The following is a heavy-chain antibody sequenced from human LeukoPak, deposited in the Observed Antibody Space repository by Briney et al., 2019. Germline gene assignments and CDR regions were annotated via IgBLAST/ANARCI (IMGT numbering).Heavy chain of an antibody. CDR3: AKDRDSSGYYSYYFDY. CDR2: INWNSVTI. CDR1: GFTFDDYA. J-gene: IGHJ4*02. D-gene: IGHD3-22*01. V-gene: IGHV3-9*01. Sequence: GRSLRLSCRASGFTFDDYAMHWVRQAPGKGLEWVSGINWNSVTIAYADSVKGRFSISRDNSKNSLHLQMNSLRAEDTALYYCAKDRDSSGYYSYYFDYWGQGTLVTVSS.